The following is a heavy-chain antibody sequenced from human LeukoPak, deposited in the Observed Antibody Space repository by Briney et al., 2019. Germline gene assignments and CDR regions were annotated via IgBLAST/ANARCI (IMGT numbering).Heavy chain of an antibody. CDR2: ISSSSSTR. Sequence: GGSLRLSCAASGFTFSSYSMNWVRQAPGKGLEWVSHISSSSSTRYYADSVKGRFTLSRENAKNSLYLQMNSLRAEDTAVYYCARAGFTFSDYFGSFFDYWGQGTLVTVSS. CDR3: ARAGFTFSDYFGSFFDY. J-gene: IGHJ4*02. CDR1: GFTFSSYS. D-gene: IGHD3-10*01. V-gene: IGHV3-48*01.